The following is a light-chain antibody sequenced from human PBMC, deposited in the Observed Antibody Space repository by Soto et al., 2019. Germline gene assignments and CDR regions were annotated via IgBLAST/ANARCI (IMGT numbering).Light chain of an antibody. V-gene: IGKV1-27*01. CDR3: QKCNSAPFT. J-gene: IGKJ3*01. Sequence: DTQMTQSPSSLSASVGDRVTITCRASQGIYNYLAWYQQKPGKVPKILIYAASSLVSGVPSRFRGSGSRTDFTLTISSLQPEDVATYYCQKCNSAPFTFGPGTKVDIK. CDR2: AAS. CDR1: QGIYNY.